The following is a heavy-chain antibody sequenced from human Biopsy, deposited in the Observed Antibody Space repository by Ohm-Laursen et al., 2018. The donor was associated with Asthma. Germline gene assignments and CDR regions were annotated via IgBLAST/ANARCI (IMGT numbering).Heavy chain of an antibody. D-gene: IGHD3-10*01. CDR3: ARAVDYSHYYGIDV. Sequence: ASVKVPCKTPGYTFNSAGITWVRQAPGQGLEWMGWISVYNGNTKVAQKLQDRVTMITDTSTSTAYMELRSLRSDDTAVYFCARAVDYSHYYGIDVWGQGTTVTVS. V-gene: IGHV1-18*01. CDR1: GYTFNSAG. CDR2: ISVYNGNT. J-gene: IGHJ6*02.